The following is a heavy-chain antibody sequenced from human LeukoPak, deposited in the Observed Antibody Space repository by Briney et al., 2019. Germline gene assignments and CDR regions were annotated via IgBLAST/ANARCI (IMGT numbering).Heavy chain of an antibody. Sequence: ASVKVSCKASGGTFSSYAISWVRQAPGQGLELMGGIIPIFGTANYAQKFQGRVTITTDESTSTAYMEPSSLSSDDTAVYYCARGYSGYENWFDPWGQGTLVTVSS. V-gene: IGHV1-69*05. CDR2: IIPIFGTA. CDR1: GGTFSSYA. J-gene: IGHJ5*02. D-gene: IGHD5-12*01. CDR3: ARGYSGYENWFDP.